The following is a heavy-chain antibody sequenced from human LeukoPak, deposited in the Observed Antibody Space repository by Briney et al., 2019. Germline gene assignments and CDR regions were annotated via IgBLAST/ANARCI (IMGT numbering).Heavy chain of an antibody. CDR1: GFTLSSYA. Sequence: HTGGSLRLSCAASGFTLSSYAMSWVRQAPGKGLEWVSAISVSGNTYHADSVKGRFTSSRDSSKNTLYLQMNRLRAEDAAVYYCAKAPVTTCSGAYCYPFDYWGQGALVTVSS. J-gene: IGHJ4*02. CDR3: AKAPVTTCSGAYCYPFDY. V-gene: IGHV3-23*01. D-gene: IGHD2-21*01. CDR2: ISVSGNT.